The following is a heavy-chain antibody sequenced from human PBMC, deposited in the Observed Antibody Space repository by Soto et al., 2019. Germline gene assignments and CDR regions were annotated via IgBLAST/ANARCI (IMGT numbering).Heavy chain of an antibody. CDR1: GGSISSSSYY. D-gene: IGHD2-15*01. J-gene: IGHJ4*02. CDR2: IYYSGST. V-gene: IGHV4-39*01. CDR3: GGYCSGGRCYPFDY. Sequence: QLQLQESGPGLVKPSETLSLTCTVSGGSISSSSYYWGWIRQPPGKGLEWIGSIYYSGSTYYTPSLKSRVTIAVDTSKNQFSLKLSSVTAADTAVYYCGGYCSGGRCYPFDYWGQGTLVTVSS.